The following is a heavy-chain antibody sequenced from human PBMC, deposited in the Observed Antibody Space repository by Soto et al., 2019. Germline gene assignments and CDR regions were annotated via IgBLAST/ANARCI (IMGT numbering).Heavy chain of an antibody. J-gene: IGHJ6*02. CDR3: AKDIAAAGTGSYYFYSGMDV. CDR1: GFTFDDYG. V-gene: IGHV3-9*01. Sequence: PGGSLRLSCVASGFTFDDYGMHWVRQAPGKGLEWVSGISWNSGDIGYADSVKGRFTISRDNAKNSLYLQVHSLRAEDTALYYCAKDIAAAGTGSYYFYSGMDVWGQGTTVTVSS. CDR2: ISWNSGDI. D-gene: IGHD6-13*01.